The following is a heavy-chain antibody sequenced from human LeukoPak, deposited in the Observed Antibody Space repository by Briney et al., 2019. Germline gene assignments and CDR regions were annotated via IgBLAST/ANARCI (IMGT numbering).Heavy chain of an antibody. V-gene: IGHV3-23*01. D-gene: IGHD2-15*01. CDR2: ISGSGGII. J-gene: IGHJ4*02. CDR1: GFTFSTFA. CDR3: AARPGEVAVPFDY. Sequence: GGSLRLSCAASGFTFSTFAMTWVRQAPGRGLEWVSLISGSGGIIYYADSVNGRFTISRDNSKNTLYLQMHSLRAEDTAVYYCAARPGEVAVPFDYWGQGTLVTVSS.